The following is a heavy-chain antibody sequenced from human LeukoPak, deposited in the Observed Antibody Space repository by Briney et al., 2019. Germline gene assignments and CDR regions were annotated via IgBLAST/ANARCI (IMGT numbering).Heavy chain of an antibody. V-gene: IGHV1-18*01. CDR3: ARKNSGSKDDAFDI. CDR1: GYTFTNHG. Sequence: ASVKVSCKASGYTFTNHGISWVRQAPGQGLEWVGWISDHSRDGHYAQKFQGRVTMTSDTSATTAHMELRSLRSDDTAVYYCARKNSGSKDDAFDIWGQGTMVTVSA. CDR2: ISDHSRDG. D-gene: IGHD3-10*01. J-gene: IGHJ3*02.